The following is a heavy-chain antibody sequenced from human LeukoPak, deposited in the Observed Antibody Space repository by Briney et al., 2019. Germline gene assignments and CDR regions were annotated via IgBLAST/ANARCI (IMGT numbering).Heavy chain of an antibody. D-gene: IGHD4-17*01. J-gene: IGHJ5*02. CDR1: GGPISSGGYY. Sequence: SETLSLTCTVSGGPISSGGYYWSWIRQHPGKDLEWIGYIYYSGSTYYNPSLKSRVTISVDTSKNQFSLKLSSVTAADTAVYYCARERMTTGNWFDLWGQGTLVTVSS. CDR2: IYYSGST. CDR3: ARERMTTGNWFDL. V-gene: IGHV4-31*03.